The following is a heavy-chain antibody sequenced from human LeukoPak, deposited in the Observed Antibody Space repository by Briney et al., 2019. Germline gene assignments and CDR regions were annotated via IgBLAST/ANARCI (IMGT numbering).Heavy chain of an antibody. V-gene: IGHV3-23*01. D-gene: IGHD6-19*01. CDR3: AKISYSSGWYEDY. CDR2: ITGSGSGT. J-gene: IGHJ4*02. CDR1: GFTFSSYA. Sequence: PGGSLRLSCAASGFTFSSYAMSWVRQAPGKGLEWVSAITGSGSGTFYATFVKGRFTISRDNSKNTLYPQMNSLRAEDTAVYYCAKISYSSGWYEDYWGQGTLVTVSS.